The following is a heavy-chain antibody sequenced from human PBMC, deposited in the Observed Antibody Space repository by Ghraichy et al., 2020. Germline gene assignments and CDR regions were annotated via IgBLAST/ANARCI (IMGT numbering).Heavy chain of an antibody. CDR1: DGSFSALS. D-gene: IGHD2-8*01. Sequence: SETLSLTCAVDDGSFSALSWSGILRSPAKGRGWVGEVTHRGTSEYNPSLRGRVIISADASKGQFSLGVDSVTATDSGIYYCARDFFTKYFDVCGQGTQVTVPS. CDR3: ARDFFTKYFDV. CDR2: VTHRGTS. V-gene: IGHV4-34*01. J-gene: IGHJ4*02.